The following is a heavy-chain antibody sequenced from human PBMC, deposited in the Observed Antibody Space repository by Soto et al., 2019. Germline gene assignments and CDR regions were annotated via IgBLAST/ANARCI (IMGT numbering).Heavy chain of an antibody. V-gene: IGHV3-21*01. CDR3: ARVVYYDNSAYGL. Sequence: PGGSLRLSCAASGFTFSNYNMNWVRQAPGKGLEWVSSISSSSAYIYYADSVKGRFTISGDNAKNSLYLQMNSLRAEDTAVYYCARVVYYDNSAYGLWGQGTMVTVSS. CDR1: GFTFSNYN. J-gene: IGHJ3*01. D-gene: IGHD3-22*01. CDR2: ISSSSAYI.